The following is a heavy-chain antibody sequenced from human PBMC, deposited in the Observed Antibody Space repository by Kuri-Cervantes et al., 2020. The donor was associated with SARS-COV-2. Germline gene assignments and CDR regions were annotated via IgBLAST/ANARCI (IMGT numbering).Heavy chain of an antibody. Sequence: GGSLRLSCAASGFAFNHHWMHWVRQVPGKGLVWVSRVDSDGSSVTYADSVEGRFTSSRDNAKNTLYLQMNSLRDEDTAVYYCARDTIFGVVIRESSAFDIWGQGTMVTVSS. CDR3: ARDTIFGVVIRESSAFDI. J-gene: IGHJ3*02. V-gene: IGHV3-74*03. D-gene: IGHD3-3*01. CDR2: VDSDGSSV. CDR1: GFAFNHHW.